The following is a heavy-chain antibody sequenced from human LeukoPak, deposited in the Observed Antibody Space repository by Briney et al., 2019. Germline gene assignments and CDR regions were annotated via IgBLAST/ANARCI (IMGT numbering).Heavy chain of an antibody. CDR1: GFTFSSYS. V-gene: IGHV3-21*04. D-gene: IGHD2-15*01. J-gene: IGHJ6*03. CDR2: ISSSSSYI. Sequence: GGSLGLSCAASGFTFSSYSMNWVRQAPGKGLEWVSSISSSSSYIYYADSVKGRFTISRDNAKNSLYLQMNSLRAEDTAVYYCARVGVAPYYYYMDVWGRGTTVTVSS. CDR3: ARVGVAPYYYYMDV.